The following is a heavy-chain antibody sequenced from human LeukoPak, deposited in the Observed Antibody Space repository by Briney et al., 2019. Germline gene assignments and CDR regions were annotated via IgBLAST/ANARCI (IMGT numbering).Heavy chain of an antibody. Sequence: ASVKVSCKASGYTFTGYYIHWVRQAPGQGLEWVGWINPKNGGSNYAQKFQGRVTMTRDRSISTAYMELSRLTSDDTAVYYCAKTPRWNDLVLDPWGQGTLVTVSS. J-gene: IGHJ5*02. CDR2: INPKNGGS. V-gene: IGHV1-2*02. CDR1: GYTFTGYY. D-gene: IGHD1-1*01. CDR3: AKTPRWNDLVLDP.